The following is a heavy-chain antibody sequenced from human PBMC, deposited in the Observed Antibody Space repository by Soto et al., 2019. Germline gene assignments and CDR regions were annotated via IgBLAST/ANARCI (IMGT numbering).Heavy chain of an antibody. Sequence: SETLSLTCTVSGGSISSYYWSWIRQPPGKGLEWIGYIYYSGSTNYNPSLKSRVTISVDTSKNQFSLKLSSVTAADTAVYYCARGSVDRFDYWGQGNLVTVSS. D-gene: IGHD5-12*01. CDR3: ARGSVDRFDY. J-gene: IGHJ4*02. V-gene: IGHV4-59*01. CDR2: IYYSGST. CDR1: GGSISSYY.